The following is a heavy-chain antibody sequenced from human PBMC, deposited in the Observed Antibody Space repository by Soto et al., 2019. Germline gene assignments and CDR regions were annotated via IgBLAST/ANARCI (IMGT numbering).Heavy chain of an antibody. CDR1: GGTFSSYA. CDR3: ARDPSIAARPLDAFDI. Sequence: SVKVSCKASGGTFSSYAISWVRQAPGQGLEWMGGIIPIFGTANYAQKFQGRVTITADESTSTAYMELSSLRSEDTAVYYCARDPSIAARPLDAFDIWGQGTMVTVS. D-gene: IGHD6-6*01. J-gene: IGHJ3*02. V-gene: IGHV1-69*13. CDR2: IIPIFGTA.